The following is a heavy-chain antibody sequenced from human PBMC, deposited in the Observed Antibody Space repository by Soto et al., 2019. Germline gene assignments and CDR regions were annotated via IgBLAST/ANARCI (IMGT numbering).Heavy chain of an antibody. D-gene: IGHD3-3*01. V-gene: IGHV1-69*06. J-gene: IGHJ4*01. Sequence: GASVKVFCKASGGTFSSYAISWVRQAPGQGPEWMGGIIPIFGTANYAQKFQGRVTITADKSTSTAYMELSSLRSEDTAVYYCALASYYDFWSGYYRLDYWGHGTLVTVSS. CDR2: IIPIFGTA. CDR3: ALASYYDFWSGYYRLDY. CDR1: GGTFSSYA.